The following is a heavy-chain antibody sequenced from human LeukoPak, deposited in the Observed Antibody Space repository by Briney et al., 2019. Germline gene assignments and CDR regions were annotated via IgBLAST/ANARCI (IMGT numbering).Heavy chain of an antibody. Sequence: PSETLSLTCTVSGGSISSYYWGWIRQPPGKGLEYIGYIYHSGSTNYNPSLKSRVTISVDTSKNQFSLRLTSVTAADTAVYYCARISAAAVEPWGKGTTVTVSS. D-gene: IGHD6-13*01. CDR1: GGSISSYY. V-gene: IGHV4-59*01. J-gene: IGHJ6*04. CDR3: ARISAAAVEP. CDR2: IYHSGST.